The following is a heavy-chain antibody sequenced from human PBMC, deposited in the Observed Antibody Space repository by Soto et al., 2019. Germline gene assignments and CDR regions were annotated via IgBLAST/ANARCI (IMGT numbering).Heavy chain of an antibody. CDR2: ISASDGGA. V-gene: IGHV3-23*01. CDR3: AKDSDREYFQH. D-gene: IGHD3-10*01. J-gene: IGHJ1*01. Sequence: GSLRRSCAASGFTFSSYGMSWVRQAPEKGLEWVSGISASDGGAYYADSVKGRFTISRDNSENTLYLQMNSLRVEDTAVYYCAKDSDREYFQHWGQGTLVTVSS. CDR1: GFTFSSYG.